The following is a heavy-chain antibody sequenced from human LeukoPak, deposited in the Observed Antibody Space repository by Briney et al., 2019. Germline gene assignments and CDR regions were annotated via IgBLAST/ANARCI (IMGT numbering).Heavy chain of an antibody. CDR2: INHSGST. CDR1: GGSFSGYY. CDR3: ARWGSYGPH. D-gene: IGHD5-18*01. Sequence: SETLSLTCAVCGGSFSGYYWSWIRQPPGKGLEWIGEINHSGSTNYNASLKSRVTIPLDKSKNQRALKLNSVTAPDTAVYYCARWGSYGPHWRQGTLVPVPS. V-gene: IGHV4-34*01. J-gene: IGHJ4*02.